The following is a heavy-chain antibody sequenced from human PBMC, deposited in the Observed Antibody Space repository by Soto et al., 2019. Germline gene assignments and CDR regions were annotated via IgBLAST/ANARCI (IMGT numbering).Heavy chain of an antibody. D-gene: IGHD2-15*01. J-gene: IGHJ6*02. V-gene: IGHV3-30*18. CDR1: GFTLSHFV. Sequence: GGSLTLSCGGCGFTLSHFVMHSVRQAPGKGLEWVAGISYDERSESYIDSVRGRFTLAKDNSKNTLSLQMISLRPEDTGVYYCAKDLDVVMVLSAIRGLDVWGQGTTVTVS. CDR3: AKDLDVVMVLSAIRGLDV. CDR2: ISYDERSE.